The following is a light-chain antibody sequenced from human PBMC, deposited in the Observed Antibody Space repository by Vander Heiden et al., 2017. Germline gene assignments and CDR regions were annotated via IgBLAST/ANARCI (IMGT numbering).Light chain of an antibody. CDR2: DVS. V-gene: IGLV2-11*02. Sequence: QSALTPPRSVSGSPGQSVTISCTGTSSDVGRYDYVSWYQQHPGKAPKLMIYDVSERPSGVPDRFSGSKSGNTASLTISGLQAEDEADYYCCSYADTYDVLFGGGTKLTVL. CDR3: CSYADTYDVL. J-gene: IGLJ2*01. CDR1: SSDVGRYDY.